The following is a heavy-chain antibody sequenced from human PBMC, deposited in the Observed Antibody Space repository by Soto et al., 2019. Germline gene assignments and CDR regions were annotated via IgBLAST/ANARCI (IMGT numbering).Heavy chain of an antibody. CDR2: IWYDGSNK. J-gene: IGHJ5*02. CDR1: GFTFSSYG. CDR3: AREREGGFDP. V-gene: IGHV3-33*01. Sequence: QVQLVESGGGVVQPGRSLRLSCAVSGFTFSSYGMHWVRQAPGKGLEWVAVIWYDGSNKYYADSVKGRFTISRDNSKNTLYLQRNSLRAEDTAVYYCAREREGGFDPWGQGTLVTVSS.